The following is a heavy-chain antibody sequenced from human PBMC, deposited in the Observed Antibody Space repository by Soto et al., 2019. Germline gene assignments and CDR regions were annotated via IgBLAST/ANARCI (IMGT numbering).Heavy chain of an antibody. D-gene: IGHD6-25*01. CDR3: ARGRSGYPPTY. CDR2: IYYSGST. V-gene: IGHV4-31*03. J-gene: IGHJ4*02. CDR1: GGSISSGGYY. Sequence: QVQLQESGPGLVKPSQPLSLNCTVSGGSISSGGYYWNWIRQHPERGLEWIGHIYYSGSTFYNPSLKSRVTISVDTSKNQFSLNLSSVTAADTAVYYCARGRSGYPPTYWGQGTLVTVSS.